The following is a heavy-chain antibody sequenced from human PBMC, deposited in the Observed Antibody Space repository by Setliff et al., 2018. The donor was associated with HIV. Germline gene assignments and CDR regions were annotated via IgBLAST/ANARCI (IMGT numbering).Heavy chain of an antibody. CDR2: IYIRGGTT. CDR3: ARSQETSVAATEI. CDR1: GASISDGTYY. J-gene: IGHJ3*02. Sequence: PSETLSLTCTVSGASISDGTYYWSWIRQPAGKGLEWIGHIYIRGGTTNYSPSLKSRVTISLDTSKNQFSLSLSSVTASDTALYYCARSQETSVAATEIWCQGTMVTVSS. V-gene: IGHV4-61*09.